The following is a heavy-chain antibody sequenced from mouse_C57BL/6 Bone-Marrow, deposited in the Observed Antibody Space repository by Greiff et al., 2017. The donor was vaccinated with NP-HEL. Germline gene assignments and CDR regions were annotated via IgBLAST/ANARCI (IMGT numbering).Heavy chain of an antibody. Sequence: VKLVESGAELARPGASVKLSCKASGYTFTSYGISWVKQRTGQGLEWIGEIYPRSGNTYYNEKFKGKATLTADKSSSTAYMELRSLTSEDSAVYFCARDPLYYGNFPDYWGQGTTLTVSS. CDR2: IYPRSGNT. D-gene: IGHD2-1*01. J-gene: IGHJ2*01. V-gene: IGHV1-81*01. CDR1: GYTFTSYG. CDR3: ARDPLYYGNFPDY.